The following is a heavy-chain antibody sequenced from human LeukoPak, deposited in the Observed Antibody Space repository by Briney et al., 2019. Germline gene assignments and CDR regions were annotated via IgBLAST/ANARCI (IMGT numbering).Heavy chain of an antibody. CDR1: GFTFSSYG. V-gene: IGHV3-30*02. CDR2: IRHDGSNK. D-gene: IGHD1-20*01. J-gene: IGHJ4*02. Sequence: PGGSLRLSCAASGFTFSSYGMHWVRQAPGKGLEWVAFIRHDGSNKYCADSVKGRFTISRDNSKNTLYLQMNSLRAEDTAVYYCAIITGTDFDYWGQGTLVTVSS. CDR3: AIITGTDFDY.